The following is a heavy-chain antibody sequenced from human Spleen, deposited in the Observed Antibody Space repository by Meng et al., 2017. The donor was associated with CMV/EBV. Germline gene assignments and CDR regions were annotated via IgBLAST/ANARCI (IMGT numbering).Heavy chain of an antibody. D-gene: IGHD6-13*01. V-gene: IGHV4-31*02. J-gene: IGHJ5*02. Sequence: SGASISNDNYYWSWIRQHPGKGLEWIGYISYSGFTYYNPSLKSRVIISDDTSKNQFSLNLNSVTAADTAVYYCAREIAAGGYSGFDPWGQGTLVTVSS. CDR2: ISYSGFT. CDR1: GASISNDNYY. CDR3: AREIAAGGYSGFDP.